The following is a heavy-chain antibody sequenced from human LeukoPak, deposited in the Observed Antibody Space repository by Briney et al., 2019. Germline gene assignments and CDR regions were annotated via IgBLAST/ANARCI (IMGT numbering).Heavy chain of an antibody. CDR3: ARGASSFWDY. J-gene: IGHJ4*02. Sequence: GSLRLSCAASGFTSSSYWMSWVRQPPGKGLEWIGEINHSGSTNYNPSLKSRVTISVDTSKNQFSLKLSSVTAADTAVYYCARGASSFWDYWGQGTLVTVSS. CDR1: GFTSSSYW. CDR2: INHSGST. D-gene: IGHD6-19*01. V-gene: IGHV4-34*01.